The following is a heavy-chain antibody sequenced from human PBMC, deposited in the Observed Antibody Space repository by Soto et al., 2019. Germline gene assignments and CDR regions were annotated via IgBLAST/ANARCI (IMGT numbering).Heavy chain of an antibody. CDR3: ARTSIFGVVLNAFEI. D-gene: IGHD3-3*01. CDR1: GGSFSGGGYY. CDR2: ISYRGST. V-gene: IGHV4-31*03. J-gene: IGHJ3*02. Sequence: QVQLQESGPGLVKPSQTLSLTCTVSGGSFSGGGYYWSWIRQHPGKGLEWMGYISYRGSTKYKPSLQSRIPVSIDTSKNQFSLGLTSVTAADTAIYFCARTSIFGVVLNAFEIWGQGTLVTVSS.